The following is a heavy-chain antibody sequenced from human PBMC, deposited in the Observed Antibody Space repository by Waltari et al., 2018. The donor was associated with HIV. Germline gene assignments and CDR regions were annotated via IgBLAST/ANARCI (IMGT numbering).Heavy chain of an antibody. CDR1: GFSFSSYS. V-gene: IGHV3-21*01. CDR2: SNVSSSYK. Sequence: EVQLVESGGGVVKPGGSLRLSCAASGFSFSSYSMNWVRQAPGNGLGSVSSSNVSSSYKEYADSVKDRFTISRDNAKNSLYLQMNSLRAEDTAVYYCARVGSLGHYCMDVWGQGTTVTVSS. D-gene: IGHD3-10*01. CDR3: ARVGSLGHYCMDV. J-gene: IGHJ6*02.